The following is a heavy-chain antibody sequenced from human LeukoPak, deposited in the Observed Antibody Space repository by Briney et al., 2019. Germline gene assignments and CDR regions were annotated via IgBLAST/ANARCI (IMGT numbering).Heavy chain of an antibody. CDR1: GGSISSYY. Sequence: SETLSLTCTVSGGSISSYYWSWLRQPPGKGLEWIGYIYSSGSNNYNPSLKSRVTISVDPSKNQSTLKLSSVTAADTAVYYCAKHPGDGYPEAWGQGTRVPVSS. CDR2: IYSSGSN. V-gene: IGHV4-59*08. CDR3: AKHPGDGYPEA. J-gene: IGHJ5*02. D-gene: IGHD5-24*01.